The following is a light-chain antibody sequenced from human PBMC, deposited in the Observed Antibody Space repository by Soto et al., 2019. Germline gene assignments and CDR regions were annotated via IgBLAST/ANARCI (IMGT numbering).Light chain of an antibody. Sequence: EIVMTQSPVTLSVSPGERATLSCRASQSVSNNLAWYQQKPGQAPRLLICSASSMATGSPARFSGSGSGTDFTLTISSLQSEDFAIYFCQQYNNLPRTFGQGTKVEMK. CDR3: QQYNNLPRT. CDR2: SAS. CDR1: QSVSNN. J-gene: IGKJ1*01. V-gene: IGKV3D-15*01.